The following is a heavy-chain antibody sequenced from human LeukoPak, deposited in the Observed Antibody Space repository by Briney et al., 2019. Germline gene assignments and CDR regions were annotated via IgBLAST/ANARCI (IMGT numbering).Heavy chain of an antibody. J-gene: IGHJ6*02. Sequence: PSETLSLTCTVSGGFISRYYWSWIRQPAGKGLEWIGRIYTSGSTNYNPSLKSRVTMSVDTSKNQFSLKLSSVTAADTAVYYCARDSAAAGKGYYYYYGMDVWGQGTTVTVSS. CDR2: IYTSGST. D-gene: IGHD6-13*01. CDR1: GGFISRYY. CDR3: ARDSAAAGKGYYYYYGMDV. V-gene: IGHV4-4*07.